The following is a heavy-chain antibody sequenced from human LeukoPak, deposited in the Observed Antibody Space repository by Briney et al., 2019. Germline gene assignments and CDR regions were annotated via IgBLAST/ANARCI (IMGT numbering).Heavy chain of an antibody. Sequence: SETLSLTCAVYGGSFSAYYWSWIRQSPGKGLEWIAEINHRGDTNYNPSVKSRVSISVDTFKNQFSLKVTSLTAADTAVYYCARGPTISETGYFDYWGKGTLVTVSS. D-gene: IGHD1-1*01. CDR3: ARGPTISETGYFDY. CDR1: GGSFSAYY. V-gene: IGHV4-34*01. J-gene: IGHJ4*03. CDR2: INHRGDT.